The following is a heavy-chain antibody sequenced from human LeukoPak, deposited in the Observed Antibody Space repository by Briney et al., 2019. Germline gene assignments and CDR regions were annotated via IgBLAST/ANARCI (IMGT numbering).Heavy chain of an antibody. Sequence: PGGSLRLSCGASGFTFRSYEMNWVRQAPGKGLEWVSYISRSGSTIYYADSVKGRFTISRDNAKNSLYLQVNSLRAEDTAVYYCARETVPNWFDPWGQGTLVTVSS. CDR2: ISRSGSTI. CDR3: ARETVPNWFDP. J-gene: IGHJ5*02. CDR1: GFTFRSYE. D-gene: IGHD4-17*01. V-gene: IGHV3-48*03.